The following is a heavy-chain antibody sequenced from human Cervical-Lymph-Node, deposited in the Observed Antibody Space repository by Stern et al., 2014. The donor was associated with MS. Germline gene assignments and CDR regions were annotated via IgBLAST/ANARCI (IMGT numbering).Heavy chain of an antibody. CDR3: PANYDYGDYGWFDP. V-gene: IGHV1-58*01. J-gene: IGHJ5*02. CDR2: IVVGSGNT. D-gene: IGHD4-17*01. Sequence: QLVESGPEVKKPGTSVKVSCKASGFTFTSSAVQWVRQARGQRLEWIGWIVVGSGNTNYAQKFQERVTITRDMSTSTAYMELSSLRSEDTAVYYCPANYDYGDYGWFDPWGQGTLVTVSS. CDR1: GFTFTSSA.